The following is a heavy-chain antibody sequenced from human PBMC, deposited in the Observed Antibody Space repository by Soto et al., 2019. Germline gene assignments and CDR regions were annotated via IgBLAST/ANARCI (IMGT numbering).Heavy chain of an antibody. D-gene: IGHD5-18*01. J-gene: IGHJ4*02. V-gene: IGHV3-7*05. Sequence: EVQLVESGGGLVQPGGSLRLSCAASGFTLSSYWMSWVRQAPGKGLEWVANIKQDGSEKYYVDSVKGRFTISRDNAKNSLYLKMNSVRAEDTAVYYCARVPGSGYNYGSTFDYWGQGTLVTVSS. CDR3: ARVPGSGYNYGSTFDY. CDR2: IKQDGSEK. CDR1: GFTLSSYW.